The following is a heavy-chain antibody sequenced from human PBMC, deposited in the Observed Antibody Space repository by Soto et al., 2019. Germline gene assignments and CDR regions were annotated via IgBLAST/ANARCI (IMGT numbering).Heavy chain of an antibody. D-gene: IGHD6-13*01. J-gene: IGHJ4*02. V-gene: IGHV4-59*01. CDR1: GGSISSYY. CDR3: ARMTIAAAGTVDY. Sequence: SETLSLTCTVSGGSISSYYWSWIRQPPGKGLEWIGYIYYSGSTNYNPSLKSRVTISVDTSKNQFSLKLSSVTAADTAVYYCARMTIAAAGTVDYWAQGTLVTVSS. CDR2: IYYSGST.